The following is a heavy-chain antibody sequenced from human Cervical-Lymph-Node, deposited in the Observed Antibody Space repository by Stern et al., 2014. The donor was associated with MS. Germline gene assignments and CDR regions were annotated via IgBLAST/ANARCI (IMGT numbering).Heavy chain of an antibody. CDR2: VSYDGTQR. D-gene: IGHD3-10*01. Sequence: VQLVECGGGVVQPGRSLSLSCVASGFSFSTYAMHWVRQAPGKGLEWVAFVSYDGTQRNSTDSVKARFTISRDNSKNTLYLHMHSLRDEDTAVYFCARGGRGVGLEYWGQGALVTVSS. V-gene: IGHV3-30-3*01. J-gene: IGHJ4*02. CDR1: GFSFSTYA. CDR3: ARGGRGVGLEY.